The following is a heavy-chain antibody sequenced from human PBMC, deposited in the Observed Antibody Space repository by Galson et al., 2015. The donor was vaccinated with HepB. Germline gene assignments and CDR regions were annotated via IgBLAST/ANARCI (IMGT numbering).Heavy chain of an antibody. J-gene: IGHJ4*02. CDR2: IKSKTDGGTT. V-gene: IGHV3-15*01. CDR3: TTQEIITVGFDY. D-gene: IGHD4-23*01. Sequence: SLRLSCAASGFTFSNAWMSWVRQAPGKGLEWVGRIKSKTDGGTTDYAAPVKGRFTISRDDSKNTLYLQMNSLKTEDTAVYYCTTQEIITVGFDYWGQGTLVTVSS. CDR1: GFTFSNAW.